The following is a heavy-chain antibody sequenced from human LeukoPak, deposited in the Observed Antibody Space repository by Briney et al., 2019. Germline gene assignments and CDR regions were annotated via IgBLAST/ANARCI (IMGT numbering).Heavy chain of an antibody. V-gene: IGHV4-59*06. Sequence: SETLSLTCTVSGGSINSYYWTWIRQHPGKGLEWIGYTSNSDYPDSNPSLKSRVTISLDTSKNQFSLKLRSVTAADTAVYYCAREPTQPLRFGEFHPFDNWGQGTLVTVSS. CDR3: AREPTQPLRFGEFHPFDN. CDR1: GGSINSYY. CDR2: TSNSDYP. J-gene: IGHJ4*02. D-gene: IGHD3-10*01.